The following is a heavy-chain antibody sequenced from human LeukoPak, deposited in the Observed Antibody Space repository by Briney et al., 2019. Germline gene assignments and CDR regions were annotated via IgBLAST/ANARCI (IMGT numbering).Heavy chain of an antibody. D-gene: IGHD2-15*01. CDR1: GGTFSSYA. J-gene: IGHJ5*02. Sequence: ASVKVSCKASGGTFSSYAISWVRQAPGQGLEWMGGIIPIFGTANYAQKFQGRVTITADESTSTAYMELSSLRSEDTAVYYCARGHSPKPYCSGGSCYNWFDPWGQGTLVTVSS. CDR2: IIPIFGTA. CDR3: ARGHSPKPYCSGGSCYNWFDP. V-gene: IGHV1-69*13.